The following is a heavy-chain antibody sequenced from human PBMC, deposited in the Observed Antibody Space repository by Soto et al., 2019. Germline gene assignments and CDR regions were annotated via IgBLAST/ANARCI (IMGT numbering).Heavy chain of an antibody. J-gene: IGHJ4*02. CDR2: ISSSSSYI. Sequence: EVQLVESGGGLVKPGGSLRLSCAASGFTFSSYSMNWVRQAPGKGLEWVSSISSSSSYIYYADSVKGRFTISRDNAKNSLYLQMNSLRAEDTAVYYCARDTRGSGAGAFDYWGQGTLVTVSS. D-gene: IGHD3-10*01. CDR1: GFTFSSYS. V-gene: IGHV3-21*01. CDR3: ARDTRGSGAGAFDY.